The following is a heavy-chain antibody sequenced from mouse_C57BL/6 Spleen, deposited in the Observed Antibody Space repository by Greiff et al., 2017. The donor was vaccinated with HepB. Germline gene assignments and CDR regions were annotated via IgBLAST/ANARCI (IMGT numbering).Heavy chain of an antibody. V-gene: IGHV1-50*01. D-gene: IGHD1-1*01. CDR3: ARRSTTVVADY. J-gene: IGHJ2*01. CDR2: IDPSDSYT. CDR1: GYTFTSYW. Sequence: QVQLQQPGAELVKPGASVKLSCKASGYTFTSYWMQWVKQRPGQGLEWIGEIDPSDSYTNYNQKFKGKATLTVDTSSSTAYMQLSSLTSEDSAVYYCARRSTTVVADYWGQGTTLTVSS.